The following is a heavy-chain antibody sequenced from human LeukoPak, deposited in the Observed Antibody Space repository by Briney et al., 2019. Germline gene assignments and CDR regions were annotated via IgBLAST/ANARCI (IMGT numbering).Heavy chain of an antibody. D-gene: IGHD3-22*01. CDR2: VNINNGGT. Sequence: GASVRVSCKASVYTFTAYHIHWVRQAPGQELEWMGCVNINNGGTKYAQKFQGSVTMTRDTSITTVYMWLSRARSADTAMYYCSRDYYDSSGDRFDYWGQGTLVTVSS. V-gene: IGHV1-2*02. CDR3: SRDYYDSSGDRFDY. CDR1: VYTFTAYH. J-gene: IGHJ4*02.